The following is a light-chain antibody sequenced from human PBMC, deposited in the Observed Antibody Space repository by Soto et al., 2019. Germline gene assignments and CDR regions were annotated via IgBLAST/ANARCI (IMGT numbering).Light chain of an antibody. CDR1: QSVSSN. V-gene: IGKV3-15*01. CDR3: QQYNNWPPEYT. CDR2: GAS. Sequence: EIVMTQSPATLSVSPGERATLSCRASQSVSSNLAWYQQKPGQAPRLLIYGASTRATGIPARFSGSGSETEFTLTISSLQSEDFAVYYCQQYNNWPPEYTFGQGTELEIK. J-gene: IGKJ2*01.